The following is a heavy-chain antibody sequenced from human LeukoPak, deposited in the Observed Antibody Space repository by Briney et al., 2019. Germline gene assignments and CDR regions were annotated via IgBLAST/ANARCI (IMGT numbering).Heavy chain of an antibody. CDR3: AKEGDISSSWYLSNYFDS. Sequence: GGSLRLSCAASGSTFRACGMHWVRQAPGKGLEWVAIISYDGSNTYYADSVKGRFTISRDNSKNTLYLQMDSLRAEDTAVYYCAKEGDISSSWYLSNYFDSWGQGTLVTVSS. CDR1: GSTFRACG. D-gene: IGHD6-13*01. J-gene: IGHJ4*02. V-gene: IGHV3-30*18. CDR2: ISYDGSNT.